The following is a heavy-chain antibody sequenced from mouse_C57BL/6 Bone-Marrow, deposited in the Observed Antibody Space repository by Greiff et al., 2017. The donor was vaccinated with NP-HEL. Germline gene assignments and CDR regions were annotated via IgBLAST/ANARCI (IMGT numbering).Heavy chain of an antibody. CDR3: ARNKLLLLRYAMDY. CDR1: GFSLTSYA. CDR2: IWTGGGT. Sequence: LQESGPGLVAPSQSLSITCTVSGFSLTSYAISWVRQPPGKGLEWLGVIWTGGGTNYNSALKSRLSISKDNSKSQVFLKMNSLQTDDTARYYCARNKLLLLRYAMDYWGQGTSVTVSS. V-gene: IGHV2-9-1*01. D-gene: IGHD1-1*01. J-gene: IGHJ4*01.